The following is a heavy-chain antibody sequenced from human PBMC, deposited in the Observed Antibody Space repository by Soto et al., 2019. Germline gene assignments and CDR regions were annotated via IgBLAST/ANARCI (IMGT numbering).Heavy chain of an antibody. D-gene: IGHD4-17*01. V-gene: IGHV4-30-4*01. Sequence: TCCGSGGTIRRGCYHVCWLRQPPGKRLEWIGKIYYSGKTYYKPSLKSRLIISIDTSKNQFSLKVGSVTAADTAVYYCASSTLYGMDVCGQG. CDR2: IYYSGKT. J-gene: IGHJ6*02. CDR3: ASSTLYGMDV. CDR1: GGTIRRGCYH.